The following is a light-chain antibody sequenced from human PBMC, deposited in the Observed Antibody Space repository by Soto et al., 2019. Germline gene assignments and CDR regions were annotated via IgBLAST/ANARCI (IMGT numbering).Light chain of an antibody. CDR3: QQHNQWPIT. V-gene: IGKV3D-15*01. CDR2: HVS. Sequence: EIVLTQSPATLSLSPGERATLSCRASQSVGNYLAWYQRKAGQAPRLLIYHVSTRATGIPARFSGSGSGTEFTLTINSLQSEDFAVYYCQQHNQWPITFGQGTRLEI. J-gene: IGKJ5*01. CDR1: QSVGNY.